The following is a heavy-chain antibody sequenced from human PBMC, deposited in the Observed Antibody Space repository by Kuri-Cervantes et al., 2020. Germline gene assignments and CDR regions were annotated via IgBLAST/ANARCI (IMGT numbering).Heavy chain of an antibody. Sequence: GESLKISCAASGFMFNTYAIHWVRQAPGKGLEWVAVISSDGSIKNYADSVKGRFSISRDNSKNTLYLQMNSLRGDDTAVYYCARVFDLWGRGTLVTVSS. V-gene: IGHV3-30-3*01. CDR2: ISSDGSIK. CDR3: ARVFDL. J-gene: IGHJ2*01. CDR1: GFMFNTYA.